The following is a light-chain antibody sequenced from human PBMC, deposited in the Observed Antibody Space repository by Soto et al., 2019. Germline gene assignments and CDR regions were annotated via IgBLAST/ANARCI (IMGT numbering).Light chain of an antibody. Sequence: EIVLTQSPDTLSLSPGERATLSCRASQSVRSSLAWYQQKPGKAPRLLIYDASNRATGIPARFSGSGSGTDFTLTISILEPEDFAFYDCQQRSNWPPEVTFGPGTKVDIK. CDR2: DAS. CDR3: QQRSNWPPEVT. CDR1: QSVRSS. J-gene: IGKJ3*01. V-gene: IGKV3-11*01.